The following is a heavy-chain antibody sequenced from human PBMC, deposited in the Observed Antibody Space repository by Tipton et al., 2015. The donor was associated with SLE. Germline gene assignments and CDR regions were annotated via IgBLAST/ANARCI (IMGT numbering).Heavy chain of an antibody. D-gene: IGHD2-15*01. Sequence: QSGAEVKKPGASVKVSCKASGYTFNSYGVAWVRQAPGQGLEWMGRISAYNGNTKYAQKFQGRVTMTTDTSRNTAYMELRSLRSDDTAVYYCTRATLGYCSGGSCFDFDFWGQGTLVTVSS. CDR2: ISAYNGNT. CDR3: TRATLGYCSGGSCFDFDF. CDR1: GYTFNSYG. J-gene: IGHJ4*02. V-gene: IGHV1-18*01.